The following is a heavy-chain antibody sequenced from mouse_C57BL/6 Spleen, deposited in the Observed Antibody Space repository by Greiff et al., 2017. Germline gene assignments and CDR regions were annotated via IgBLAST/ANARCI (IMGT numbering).Heavy chain of an antibody. CDR2: IDPETGGT. CDR3: TREITTRDWYFDV. D-gene: IGHD2-4*01. CDR1: GYTFTDYE. V-gene: IGHV1-15*01. Sequence: VQLQQSGAELVRPGASVTLSCKASGYTFTDYEMHWVKQTPVHGLEWIGAIDPETGGTAYNQKFKGKAILTADKSSSTAYMELRSLTSEDSADYYCTREITTRDWYFDVWGTGTTVTVSS. J-gene: IGHJ1*03.